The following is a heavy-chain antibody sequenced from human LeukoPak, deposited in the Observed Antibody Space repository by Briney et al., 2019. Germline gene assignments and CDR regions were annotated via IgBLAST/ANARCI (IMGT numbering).Heavy chain of an antibody. Sequence: SSQTLSLTCTVSGGSISSGSYYWSWIRQPAEKGLEWIGRIYTSGSTNYNPSLKSRVTISVDTSKNQFSLKLSSVTAADTAVYYCARDLGYCSSTSCLNWFDPWGQGTLVTVSS. J-gene: IGHJ5*02. CDR1: GGSISSGSYY. CDR2: IYTSGST. CDR3: ARDLGYCSSTSCLNWFDP. V-gene: IGHV4-61*02. D-gene: IGHD2-2*01.